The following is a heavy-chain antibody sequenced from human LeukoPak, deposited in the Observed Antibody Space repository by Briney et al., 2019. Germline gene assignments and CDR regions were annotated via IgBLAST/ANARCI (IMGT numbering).Heavy chain of an antibody. V-gene: IGHV4-31*03. J-gene: IGHJ4*02. CDR2: IYYSGVT. D-gene: IGHD3-10*01. Sequence: SETLSLTCTVSGDSISSGFYYWSWIRQHPGRGLEWIGHIYYSGVTYYNPSLKSRVTISVDTSNNQFSLKLSAATAADTALYYCARGYMVRGVINFDYWGQGTLVTVSS. CDR3: ARGYMVRGVINFDY. CDR1: GDSISSGFYY.